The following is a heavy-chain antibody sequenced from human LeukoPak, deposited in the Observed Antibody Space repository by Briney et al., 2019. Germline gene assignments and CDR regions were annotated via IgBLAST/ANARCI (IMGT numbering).Heavy chain of an antibody. J-gene: IGHJ4*02. D-gene: IGHD3-22*01. V-gene: IGHV3-15*01. CDR3: ARHYKYDSSGLGGFDY. Sequence: GGSLRLSCAASGFTFSNAWMSWVRQAPGKGLEWVGRIKSKTDGGTTDYAAPVKGRFTISRDGSKNTLYLQTNSLKTEDTAVYYCARHYKYDSSGLGGFDYWGQGTLVTVSS. CDR1: GFTFSNAW. CDR2: IKSKTDGGTT.